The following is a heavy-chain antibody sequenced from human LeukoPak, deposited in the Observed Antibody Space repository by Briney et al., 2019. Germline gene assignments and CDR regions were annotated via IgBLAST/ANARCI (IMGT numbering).Heavy chain of an antibody. CDR3: ARGDSSWAYYYYYYMDV. D-gene: IGHD6-13*01. CDR2: INPNSGGT. J-gene: IGHJ6*03. V-gene: IGHV1-2*02. Sequence: ASVKVSCKASGYTFTGYYMHWVRQAPGQGLEWMGWINPNSGGTNYAQKFQGRVTMTRDTSISTAYMELSRLRSDDTAVYYYARGDSSWAYYYYYYMDVWGKGTTVTVSS. CDR1: GYTFTGYY.